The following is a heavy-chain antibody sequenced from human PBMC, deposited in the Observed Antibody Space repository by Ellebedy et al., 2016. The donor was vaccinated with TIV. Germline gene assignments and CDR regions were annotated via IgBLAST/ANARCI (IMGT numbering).Heavy chain of an antibody. CDR2: IWFDGSNK. V-gene: IGHV3-33*03. CDR1: GFNFNTHA. Sequence: GESLKISCGASGFNFNTHAMHWVRQGPGKGLEWVGFIWFDGSNKEYGDSVKGRFTISRDNSKNTVDLQMNSLRAEDTAVYYCATDPPMSGFSFDSWGQGTLVTVSS. D-gene: IGHD3-3*01. J-gene: IGHJ4*02. CDR3: ATDPPMSGFSFDS.